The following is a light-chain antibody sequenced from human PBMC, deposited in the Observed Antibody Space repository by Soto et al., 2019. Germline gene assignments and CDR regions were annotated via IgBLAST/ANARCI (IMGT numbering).Light chain of an antibody. CDR3: QQYNSYSRT. J-gene: IGKJ1*01. Sequence: DIQMTQSPSTLSASVGDRVTITCRASQSISSWLAWYQQKPGKAPKLLIYDASSLESGVPSRFSGSGSGTEFTLTISSLHPDDFATYYCQQYNSYSRTFSQGNKVEIK. CDR2: DAS. CDR1: QSISSW. V-gene: IGKV1-5*01.